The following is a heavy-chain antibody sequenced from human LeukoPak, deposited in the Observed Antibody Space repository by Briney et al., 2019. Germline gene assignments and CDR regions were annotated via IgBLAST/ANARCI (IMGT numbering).Heavy chain of an antibody. CDR2: ISGSGGST. J-gene: IGHJ4*02. D-gene: IGHD2-2*01. CDR3: ARGTRGSYFDY. V-gene: IGHV3-23*01. Sequence: GGSLRLSCAASGFTFSSYALSGFRQAPGKGWEWVSAISGSGGSTYYADSVKGRFTISRDNAKNSLYLQMNSLRAEDTAVYYCARGTRGSYFDYWGQGTLVTVSS. CDR1: GFTFSSYA.